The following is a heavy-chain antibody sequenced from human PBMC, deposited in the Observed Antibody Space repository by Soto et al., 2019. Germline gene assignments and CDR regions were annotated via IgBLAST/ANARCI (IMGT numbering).Heavy chain of an antibody. CDR2: IHPNGGST. CDR1: GYIFTNYY. J-gene: IGHJ4*02. V-gene: IGHV1-46*01. Sequence: ASVKVSCKASGYIFTNYYIHWVRQAPGQGLGWMGMIHPNGGSTTYAQKFQGRVTMTRDTSTKTVYMELSSLRSEDTAVYYCARDAPFPITGTTFDYWGQGTLVTVSS. D-gene: IGHD1-7*01. CDR3: ARDAPFPITGTTFDY.